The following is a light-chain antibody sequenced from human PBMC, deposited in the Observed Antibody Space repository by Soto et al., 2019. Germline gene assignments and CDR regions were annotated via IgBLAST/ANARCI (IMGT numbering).Light chain of an antibody. Sequence: DIQMTQSPSTLSASIGDRVVITCRASESISSWLAWYQQKPGKAPKLLIYDVSSLGSGVPSRFSGSESGTEFTLTISSLQPDDFATYYCQQYNSYPWTFGQGTKVDIK. CDR2: DVS. CDR3: QQYNSYPWT. V-gene: IGKV1-5*01. J-gene: IGKJ1*01. CDR1: ESISSW.